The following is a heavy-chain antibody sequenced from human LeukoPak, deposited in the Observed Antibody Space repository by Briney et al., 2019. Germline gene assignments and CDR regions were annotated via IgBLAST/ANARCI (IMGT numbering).Heavy chain of an antibody. CDR1: GFTFSSYS. Sequence: GSLRLSCAASGFTFSSYSMNWVRQAPGKGLEWVSYISSSSSTIYYADSVKGRFTISRDNAKNSLYLQMNSLRAEDTAVYYCARDLGYSYGPKYAFDIWGQGTMVTVSS. V-gene: IGHV3-48*04. CDR2: ISSSSSTI. CDR3: ARDLGYSYGPKYAFDI. D-gene: IGHD5-18*01. J-gene: IGHJ3*02.